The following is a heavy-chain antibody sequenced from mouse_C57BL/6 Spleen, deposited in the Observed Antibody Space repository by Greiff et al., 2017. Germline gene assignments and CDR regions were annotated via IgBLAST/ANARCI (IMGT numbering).Heavy chain of an antibody. J-gene: IGHJ4*01. V-gene: IGHV1-64*01. CDR2: IHPNSGST. Sequence: QVQLQHPGAELVKPGASVKLSYKASGYTFTSYWMHWVKQRPGQGLEWIGMIHPNSGSTNYNEKFKSKATLTVDKSSSTAYMQLSSLTSEDSAVYYCARSRLYYDYDEGAMDYWGQGTSVTVSS. CDR3: ARSRLYYDYDEGAMDY. CDR1: GYTFTSYW. D-gene: IGHD2-4*01.